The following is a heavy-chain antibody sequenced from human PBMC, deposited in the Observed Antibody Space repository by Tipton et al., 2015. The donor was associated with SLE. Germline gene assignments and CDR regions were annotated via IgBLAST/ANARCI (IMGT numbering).Heavy chain of an antibody. CDR3: ARYGTYDGSRYFQH. CDR2: IYHSGST. Sequence: LRLSCAVYGGSFSGYYWGWIRQPPGKGLEWIGSIYHSGSTYYNPSLKSRVTISVDTSKNQFSLKLSSVTAADTAVYYCARYGTYDGSRYFQHWGQGTLVTVSS. CDR1: GGSFSGYY. D-gene: IGHD1-26*01. J-gene: IGHJ1*01. V-gene: IGHV4-34*01.